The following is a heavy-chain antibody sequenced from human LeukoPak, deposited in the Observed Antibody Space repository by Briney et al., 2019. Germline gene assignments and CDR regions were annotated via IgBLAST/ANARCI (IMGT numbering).Heavy chain of an antibody. CDR1: GGSISSSSYY. CDR3: ARLFWYSGSYFGVWWFDP. Sequence: PSETLSLTCTVSGGSISSSSYYWGWIRQPPGKGLEWIGSIYYSGSTYYNPSLKSRVTISVDTSKNQFSLKLSSVTAADTAVYYCARLFWYSGSYFGVWWFDPWGQGTLVTVSS. V-gene: IGHV4-39*07. D-gene: IGHD1-26*01. J-gene: IGHJ5*02. CDR2: IYYSGST.